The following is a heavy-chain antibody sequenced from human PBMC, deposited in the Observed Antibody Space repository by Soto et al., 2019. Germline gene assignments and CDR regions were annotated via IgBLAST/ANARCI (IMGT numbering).Heavy chain of an antibody. CDR1: GGSISSSSYY. J-gene: IGHJ4*02. CDR3: ARHSCAGGGCYYGSGSDFDY. V-gene: IGHV4-39*01. D-gene: IGHD3-10*01. CDR2: IYYSGST. Sequence: PSETLSLTCTVSGGSISSSSYYWGWIRQPPGKGLEWIGSIYYSGSTYYNPSLKSRVTISVDTSKNQFSLKLSSVTAADTAVYYCARHSCAGGGCYYGSGSDFDYWGQGTLVTVSS.